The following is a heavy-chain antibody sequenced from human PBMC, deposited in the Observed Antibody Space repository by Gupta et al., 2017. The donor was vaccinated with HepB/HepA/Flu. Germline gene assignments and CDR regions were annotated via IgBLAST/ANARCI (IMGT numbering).Heavy chain of an antibody. D-gene: IGHD4-17*01. V-gene: IGHV1-69*04. CDR3: ARDHFDDYDHSDGY. J-gene: IGHJ4*02. Sequence: QVQLVQSGAEVKKPGSSVKVSCNALGDALSQYAIRWVRQAPGQGLEWMGRTIPRLDKASYGEKFQGRVTISADKSTSTAYMELSSLRSEDTAVYYCARDHFDDYDHSDGYWGQGTLVTVSS. CDR2: TIPRLDKA. CDR1: GDALSQYA.